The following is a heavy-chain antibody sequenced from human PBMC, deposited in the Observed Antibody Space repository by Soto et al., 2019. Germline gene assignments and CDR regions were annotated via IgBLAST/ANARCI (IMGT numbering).Heavy chain of an antibody. J-gene: IGHJ4*02. CDR2: IYYSGST. D-gene: IGHD3-22*01. CDR3: ASYDSSGYYFDY. Sequence: SETLSLTCTVSGGSISSGDYYWSWIRQPPGKGLEWIGYIYYSGSTYYNPSLKSRVTISVDTSKNQFSLKLSSVTAADTAVYYCASYDSSGYYFDYWGQGTLVTVSS. CDR1: GGSISSGDYY. V-gene: IGHV4-30-4*01.